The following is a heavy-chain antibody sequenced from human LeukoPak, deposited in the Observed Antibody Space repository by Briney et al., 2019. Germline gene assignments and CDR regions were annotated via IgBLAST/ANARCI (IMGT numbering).Heavy chain of an antibody. J-gene: IGHJ3*02. D-gene: IGHD5-18*01. V-gene: IGHV3-48*03. CDR1: GFTFSSYE. Sequence: PGGSLRLSCAASGFTFSSYEMNRVRQPPGKGLEWVPYISSSARTIYYADSVKGRFTISRDNSKNTLYLQMNSLRAEDTAVYYCARPDTVHAFDIWGQGTMVTVSS. CDR3: ARPDTVHAFDI. CDR2: ISSSARTI.